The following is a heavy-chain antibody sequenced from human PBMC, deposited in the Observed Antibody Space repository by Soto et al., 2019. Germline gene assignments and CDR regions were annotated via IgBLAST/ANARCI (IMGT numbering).Heavy chain of an antibody. Sequence: SDTLSPTCIVSGGSISIYYWSWILQPPGKGLEWIGYIYYSGSTNYNPSLTSRVTISVDTSKNQFSLKLSSVTAADTAVYYCARHRYSYGVYYFDYWGQGTLVTVS. CDR2: IYYSGST. J-gene: IGHJ4*02. CDR1: GGSISIYY. D-gene: IGHD5-18*01. V-gene: IGHV4-59*08. CDR3: ARHRYSYGVYYFDY.